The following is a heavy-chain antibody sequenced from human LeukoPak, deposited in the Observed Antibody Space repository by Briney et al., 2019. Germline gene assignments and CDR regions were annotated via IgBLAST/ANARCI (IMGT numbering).Heavy chain of an antibody. CDR1: RFTFSSYE. D-gene: IGHD3-9*01. CDR3: ARGGYDILTGYPGGPYYFDY. Sequence: GGSLRLSCAASRFTFSSYEMNWVRQAPGKGLEWVSYISSSGSTIYYADSVKGRFTISRDNAKNSLYLQMNSLRAEDTAVYYCARGGYDILTGYPGGPYYFDYWGQGTLVTVSS. CDR2: ISSSGSTI. V-gene: IGHV3-48*03. J-gene: IGHJ4*02.